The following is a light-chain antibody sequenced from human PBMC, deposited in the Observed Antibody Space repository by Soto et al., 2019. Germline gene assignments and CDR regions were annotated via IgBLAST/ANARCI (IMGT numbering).Light chain of an antibody. CDR3: SSYTSSSAPHVV. V-gene: IGLV2-14*01. Sequence: QSALTQPASVSGAPGHSITISCTGTSSDVGGYNYVSWYQQHPGKAPKLMIYEVSNRPSGVSDRFSGSKSGNTASLTISGLQAEDEADYYCSSYTSSSAPHVVFGGGTELAVL. CDR1: SSDVGGYNY. J-gene: IGLJ2*01. CDR2: EVS.